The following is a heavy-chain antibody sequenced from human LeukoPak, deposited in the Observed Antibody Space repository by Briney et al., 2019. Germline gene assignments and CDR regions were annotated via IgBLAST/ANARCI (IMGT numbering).Heavy chain of an antibody. D-gene: IGHD4-23*01. V-gene: IGHV4-39*02. Sequence: SETLSLTCTVSGGSISSNSYYWGWIRQPPGKGLEWIGSIYYSGSTNYNPSLKSRVTISVDTSKSQFSLKLSSVTAADTAVYYCARDVKSGYGGTITDWFDPWGQGTLVTVSS. CDR2: IYYSGST. CDR1: GGSISSNSYY. CDR3: ARDVKSGYGGTITDWFDP. J-gene: IGHJ5*02.